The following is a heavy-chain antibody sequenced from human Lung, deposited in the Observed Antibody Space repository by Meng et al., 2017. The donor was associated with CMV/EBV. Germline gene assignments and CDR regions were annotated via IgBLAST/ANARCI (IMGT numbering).Heavy chain of an antibody. Sequence: SQXXXLTXAISGDSVSANNAAWNWFRQSPSRGLEWLGRAYYRSKWYTDYAVSVKRRTTTNPDTSKNQFTLQWTSVTPEDTAVYYCARGYDNSLDYWGQGTLVTVSS. CDR1: GDSVSANNAA. J-gene: IGHJ4*02. CDR2: AYYRSKWYT. V-gene: IGHV6-1*01. D-gene: IGHD3-22*01. CDR3: ARGYDNSLDY.